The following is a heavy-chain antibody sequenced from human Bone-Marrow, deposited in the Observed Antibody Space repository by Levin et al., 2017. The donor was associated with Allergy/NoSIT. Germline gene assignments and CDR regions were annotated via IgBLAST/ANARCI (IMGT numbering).Heavy chain of an antibody. CDR3: ARTLIVSTPRFDS. J-gene: IGHJ4*02. CDR2: IDWDDDK. CDR1: GFSLSSSGMS. V-gene: IGHV2-70*11. Sequence: SGPTLVKSTQTLTLTCTFSGFSLSSSGMSVSWIRQPPGKALEFVARIDWDDDKYYNESLLTRLTISKDTSKDQVVLRMTDMKPSDTATYFCARTLIVSTPRFDSWGPGTLVTVSS. D-gene: IGHD5/OR15-5a*01.